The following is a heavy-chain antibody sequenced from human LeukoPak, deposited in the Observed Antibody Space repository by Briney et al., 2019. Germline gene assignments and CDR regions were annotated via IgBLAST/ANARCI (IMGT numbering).Heavy chain of an antibody. Sequence: GESLKISCKGSGYIFTSYWIGWVRQMPGKGLEWMGIIYPGDSDTRYSPSFQGQVTISADKSISTAYLQWSSLKASDTAMYYCARHEGYCSSTSCYYYYYGMDVWGQGTTVTVSS. CDR3: ARHEGYCSSTSCYYYYYGMDV. CDR1: GYIFTSYW. CDR2: IYPGDSDT. D-gene: IGHD2-2*01. J-gene: IGHJ6*02. V-gene: IGHV5-51*01.